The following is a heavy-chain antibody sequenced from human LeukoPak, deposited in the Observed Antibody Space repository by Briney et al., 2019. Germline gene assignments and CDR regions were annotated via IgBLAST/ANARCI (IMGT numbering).Heavy chain of an antibody. CDR1: GGSISSYD. V-gene: IGHV4-59*01. J-gene: IGHJ4*02. CDR2: MYYSGST. CDR3: ARNYDSSDYTTFGY. D-gene: IGHD3-22*01. Sequence: SETLSLTCTVSGGSISSYDWSWIRQPPGKGLEWIGYMYYSGSTNYNPSLKSRVTISIDTSKNQFSLKLSSVTAADTAIYYCARNYDSSDYTTFGYWGQGTLVSVSS.